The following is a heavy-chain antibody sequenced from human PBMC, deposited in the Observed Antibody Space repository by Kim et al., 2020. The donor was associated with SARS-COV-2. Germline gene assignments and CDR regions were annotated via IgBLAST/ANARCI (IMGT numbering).Heavy chain of an antibody. CDR2: IIPIFGTA. Sequence: SVKVSCKASGGTFSSYAISWVRQAPGQGLEWMGGIIPIFGTANYAQKFQGRVTITADESTSTAYMELSSLRSEDTAVYYCARCLYSSSWYEIRSRGDYYGMDVWGQGTTVTVSS. CDR3: ARCLYSSSWYEIRSRGDYYGMDV. CDR1: GGTFSSYA. D-gene: IGHD6-13*01. V-gene: IGHV1-69*13. J-gene: IGHJ6*02.